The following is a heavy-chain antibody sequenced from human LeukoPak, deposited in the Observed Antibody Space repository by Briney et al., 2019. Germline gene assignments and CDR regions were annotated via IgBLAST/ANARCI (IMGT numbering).Heavy chain of an antibody. CDR3: ARGSYCGGDCYLEYFQH. CDR2: IYPGDSDT. J-gene: IGHJ1*01. V-gene: IGHV5-51*01. Sequence: GESLKISCKGSGYSFTSYWIGWVRQMPGKGLGWMGIIYPGDSDTRYSPSFQGQVTISADKSISTAYLQWSSLKASDTAMYYCARGSYCGGDCYLEYFQHWGQGTLVNVSS. CDR1: GYSFTSYW. D-gene: IGHD2-21*02.